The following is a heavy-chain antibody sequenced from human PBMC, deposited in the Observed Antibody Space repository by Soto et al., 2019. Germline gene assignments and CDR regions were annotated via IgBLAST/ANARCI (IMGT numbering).Heavy chain of an antibody. V-gene: IGHV2-70*01. D-gene: IGHD6-19*01. CDR2: IDWDDDK. CDR1: KC. CDR3: ARISTLAVAGPSEY. J-gene: IGHJ4*02. Sequence: KCVSWIRQPPGKALEWLALIDWDDDKYYSTSLKTRLTISKDTSKNQVVLTMTNMDPVDTATYYCARISTLAVAGPSEYRGKGTL.